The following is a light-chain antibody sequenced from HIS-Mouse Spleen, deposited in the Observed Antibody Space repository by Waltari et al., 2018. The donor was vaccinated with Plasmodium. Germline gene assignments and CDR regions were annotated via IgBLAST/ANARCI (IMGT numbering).Light chain of an antibody. CDR1: SSNIARKP. J-gene: IGLJ1*01. Sequence: QSVLTQPPSASGTPRQRVTISGSGSSSNIARKPVNWYQQLPGTAPTLLIYSNNQRPSGVPDRFSGSKSGTSASLAISGLQSEDEADYYCAAWDDSLNGYVFGTGTKVTVL. CDR2: SNN. V-gene: IGLV1-44*01. CDR3: AAWDDSLNGYV.